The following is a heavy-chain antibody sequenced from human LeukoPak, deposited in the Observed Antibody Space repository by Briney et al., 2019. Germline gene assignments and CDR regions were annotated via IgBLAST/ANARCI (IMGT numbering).Heavy chain of an antibody. CDR2: IYTSGST. V-gene: IGHV4-61*02. D-gene: IGHD1-1*01. CDR3: AAQSPRWNDGYFDY. Sequence: PSETLSLTCTVSGGSISSGSYYWSWIRQPAGKGLEWIGRIYTSGSTNYNPSLKSRVTISVDTSKNQFSLKLSSVTAADTAVYYCAAQSPRWNDGYFDYWGQGTLVTVSS. J-gene: IGHJ4*02. CDR1: GGSISSGSYY.